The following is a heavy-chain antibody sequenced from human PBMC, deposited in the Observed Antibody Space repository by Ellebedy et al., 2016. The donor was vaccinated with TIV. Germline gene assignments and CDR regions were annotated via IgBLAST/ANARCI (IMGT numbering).Heavy chain of an antibody. CDR2: IYYIGST. CDR3: ARFVRATKAFDI. J-gene: IGHJ3*02. CDR1: GGSISSSSYY. Sequence: MPSETLSLTCTVSGGSISSSSYYWGWIRLPPGKGLEWIGNIYYIGSTYYNPSLQSRVTISVDTSKNQFSLRLNSVTAADTAVYYCARFVRATKAFDIWGQGTMVTVSS. V-gene: IGHV4-39*07. D-gene: IGHD5-12*01.